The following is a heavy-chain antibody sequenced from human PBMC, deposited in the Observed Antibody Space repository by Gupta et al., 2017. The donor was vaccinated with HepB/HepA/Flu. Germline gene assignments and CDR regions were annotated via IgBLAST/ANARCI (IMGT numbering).Heavy chain of an antibody. Sequence: EVQLVESGGRLFQPGGSLSLSCVAPGFPFSGNWMNWVRQAPGKGVEWVANIKPDAGEIYYVDSVKGRFTISRDNAKTSLYLKMSSLGVEDTAVYYCARGLRFFWGIQHWGPGTLVTVSS. V-gene: IGHV3-7*04. CDR1: GFPFSGNW. CDR2: IKPDAGEI. J-gene: IGHJ1*01. CDR3: ARGLRFFWGIQH. D-gene: IGHD3-3*01.